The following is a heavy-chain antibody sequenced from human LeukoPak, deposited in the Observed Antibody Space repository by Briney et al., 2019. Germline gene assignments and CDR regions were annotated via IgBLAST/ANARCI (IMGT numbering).Heavy chain of an antibody. V-gene: IGHV3-73*01. Sequence: GGSLRLSRAASGFTFSGSAMHWVRQASGKGLEWVGRIRSKANSYATAYAASVKGRFTISRDDSKNTAYLQMNSLKTEDTAVYYCTRWAYDSSGSWGQGTLVTVSS. CDR3: TRWAYDSSGS. CDR1: GFTFSGSA. D-gene: IGHD3-22*01. CDR2: IRSKANSYAT. J-gene: IGHJ4*02.